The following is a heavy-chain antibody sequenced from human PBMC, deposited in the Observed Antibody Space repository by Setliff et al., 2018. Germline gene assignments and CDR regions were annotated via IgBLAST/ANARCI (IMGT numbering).Heavy chain of an antibody. CDR3: ATSPKKVTGSDYYNYYMDV. Sequence: SVKVSCKTSGTTFNSHAINWVRQAPGQGLEWMGRTITAFGSAISAQKFQDRVSITADRTTYTAYLELTSLTLEDTAVYYCATSPKKVTGSDYYNYYMDVWGKGTTVTVSS. J-gene: IGHJ6*03. V-gene: IGHV1-69*06. CDR2: TITAFGSA. D-gene: IGHD3-9*01. CDR1: GTTFNSHA.